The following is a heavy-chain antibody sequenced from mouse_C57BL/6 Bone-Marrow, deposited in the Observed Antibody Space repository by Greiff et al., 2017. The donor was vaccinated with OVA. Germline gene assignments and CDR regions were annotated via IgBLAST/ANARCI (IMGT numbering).Heavy chain of an antibody. CDR2: ISYSGST. D-gene: IGHD1-1*01. CDR1: GYSITSGYD. V-gene: IGHV3-1*01. J-gene: IGHJ1*03. Sequence: EVKLEESGPGMVKPSQSLSLTCTVTGYSITSGYDWHWIRHFPGNKLEWMGYISYSGSTNYNPSLKSRISITHDTSKNHFFLKLNSVTTEDTATYYCARRDYGSSYLYWYFDVWGTGTTVTVSS. CDR3: ARRDYGSSYLYWYFDV.